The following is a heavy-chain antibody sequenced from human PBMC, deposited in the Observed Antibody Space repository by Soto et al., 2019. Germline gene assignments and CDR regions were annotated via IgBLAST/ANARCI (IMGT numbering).Heavy chain of an antibody. J-gene: IGHJ4*02. V-gene: IGHV3-15*01. CDR3: TTARWFSYYFDY. CDR1: RFTFSNAW. CDR2: IKTKTDGGTT. D-gene: IGHD2-15*01. Sequence: GGFLRLSCAASRFTFSNAWMSWVRQAPGKGLEWVGRIKTKTDGGTTDYAAPVKGRFTISRDDSENTLYLQMNSLKTEDTAVYYCTTARWFSYYFDYWGRGTLVTVSS.